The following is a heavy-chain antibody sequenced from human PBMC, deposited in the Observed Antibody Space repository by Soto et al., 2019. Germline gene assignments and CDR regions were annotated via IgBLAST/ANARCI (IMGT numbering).Heavy chain of an antibody. V-gene: IGHV4-31*02. J-gene: IGHJ2*01. CDR3: AIRNCRRVSAFLLPRSSDL. Sequence: HPGKGLEWIGKISFSGNTHYNPALKSRLTFSVDTTKNQFSLKLTSVTAADFFHAYGAIRNCRRVSAFLLPRSSDL. CDR2: ISFSGNT. D-gene: IGHD3-9*01.